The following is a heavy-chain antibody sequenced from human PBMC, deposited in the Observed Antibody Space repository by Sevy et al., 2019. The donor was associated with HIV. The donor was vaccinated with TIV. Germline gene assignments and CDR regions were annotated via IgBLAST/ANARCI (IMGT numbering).Heavy chain of an antibody. Sequence: SETLSLTCTVSDYSISSNSYWGWIRQPPGKGLEWIGSICRGGSTYYNPSLKSRVTISVDTSKNQVSLKLSSVTAADTAVYYCAREVAGHDYFDYWGQGTLVTVSS. CDR3: AREVAGHDYFDY. CDR2: ICRGGST. V-gene: IGHV4-38-2*02. J-gene: IGHJ4*02. CDR1: DYSISSNSY. D-gene: IGHD6-19*01.